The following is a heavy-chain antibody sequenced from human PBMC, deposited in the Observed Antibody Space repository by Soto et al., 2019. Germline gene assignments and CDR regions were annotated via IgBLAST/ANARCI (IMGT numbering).Heavy chain of an antibody. D-gene: IGHD6-19*01. J-gene: IGHJ4*02. CDR3: ARGVVRYSSGWDVDY. CDR2: IYYSGST. Sequence: SETLSLTCTVSGGSISSGDYYWSWIRQPPGKGLEWIGYIYYSGSTYYNPSLKSRVTISVDTSKNQFSLKLSSVTAADTAVYYCARGVVRYSSGWDVDYWGQGTLVTVSS. V-gene: IGHV4-30-4*01. CDR1: GGSISSGDYY.